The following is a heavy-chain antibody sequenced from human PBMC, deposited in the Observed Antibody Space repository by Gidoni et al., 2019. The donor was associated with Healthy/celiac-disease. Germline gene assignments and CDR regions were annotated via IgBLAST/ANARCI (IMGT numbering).Heavy chain of an antibody. J-gene: IGHJ1*01. CDR2: IYYSGST. CDR1: GGSISSSSEY. Sequence: QLQLQESGPGLVKPSETLSLTCTVSGGSISSSSEYWGWIRQPPGKGLEWIGSIYYSGSTYYNPSLKSRVTISVDTSKNQFSLKLSSVTAADTAVYYCARRGGLDYYDSSGYTGGEYFQHWGQGTLVTVSS. CDR3: ARRGGLDYYDSSGYTGGEYFQH. D-gene: IGHD3-22*01. V-gene: IGHV4-39*01.